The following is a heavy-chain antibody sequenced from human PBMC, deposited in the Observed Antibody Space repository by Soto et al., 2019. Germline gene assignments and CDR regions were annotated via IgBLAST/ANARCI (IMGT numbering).Heavy chain of an antibody. CDR1: GFTFSSYA. Sequence: GGSLRLSCAASGFTFSSYAMSWVRQAPGKGLEWVSAISGSGGSTYYADSVKGRFTISRDNSKNTLYLQMNSLRAEDTAVYYCAKDLKVITMIAVALGYWGQGTLLTVFS. D-gene: IGHD3-22*01. CDR2: ISGSGGST. J-gene: IGHJ4*02. V-gene: IGHV3-23*01. CDR3: AKDLKVITMIAVALGY.